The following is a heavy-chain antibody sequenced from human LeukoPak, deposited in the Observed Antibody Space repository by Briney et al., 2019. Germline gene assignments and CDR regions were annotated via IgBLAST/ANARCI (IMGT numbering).Heavy chain of an antibody. CDR1: GFTFSNAW. D-gene: IGHD2-15*01. Sequence: PGGSLRLSCAASGFTFSNAWMSWARQAPGKGLEWVANIKPDGSEIYYVDAVKGRFTISRDNAKNSLYLQMNSLRAEDTAVYYCTRSLDYWGQGTLVTVSS. V-gene: IGHV3-7*02. J-gene: IGHJ4*02. CDR2: IKPDGSEI. CDR3: TRSLDY.